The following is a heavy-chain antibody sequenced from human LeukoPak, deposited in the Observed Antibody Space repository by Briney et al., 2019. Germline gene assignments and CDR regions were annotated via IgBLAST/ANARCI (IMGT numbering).Heavy chain of an antibody. V-gene: IGHV3-23*01. CDR3: AGPTCLRGAYCSTNF. CDR2: ISGSGTGT. Sequence: GGSLRLSCAAAGFTFSSSSMSWVRQAPGRGLEWVSLISGSGTGTYYADSVRGRFTISRDNSKNTLYLQMNSLRAEDTAVYYCAGPTCLRGAYCSTNFWGQGTLVTVSS. J-gene: IGHJ4*02. D-gene: IGHD2-2*01. CDR1: GFTFSSSS.